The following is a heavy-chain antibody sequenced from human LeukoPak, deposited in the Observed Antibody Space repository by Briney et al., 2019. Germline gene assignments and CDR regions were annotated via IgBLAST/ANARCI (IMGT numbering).Heavy chain of an antibody. CDR3: AKDNRGGWSGYFDY. Sequence: GGSLRLSCAASEFTFSSYGMHWVRQAPGKGLEWVAVIWHDGSAKFYVDSVRGRFSISRDDSKNTLYLQMNSLRAEDTALYYCAKDNRGGWSGYFDYWGRGTLVTVSS. CDR2: IWHDGSAK. J-gene: IGHJ4*02. D-gene: IGHD6-19*01. V-gene: IGHV3-33*06. CDR1: EFTFSSYG.